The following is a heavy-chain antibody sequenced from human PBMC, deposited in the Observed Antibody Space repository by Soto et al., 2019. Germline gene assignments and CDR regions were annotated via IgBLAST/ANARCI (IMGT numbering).Heavy chain of an antibody. Sequence: SETLSLTCTVSGGSISSYYWSWIRQPPGKGLEWIGSIFYNGNAYYNPSLKSRVTMSVDTSQNQFSLKLSSVTAADTAVYYCAGRTSLVSVEIFSGGLSGYNWVDPWGRGTLVTVSS. V-gene: IGHV4-59*04. CDR1: GGSISSYY. CDR2: IFYNGNA. CDR3: AGRTSLVSVEIFSGGLSGYNWVDP. J-gene: IGHJ5*01. D-gene: IGHD3-3*01.